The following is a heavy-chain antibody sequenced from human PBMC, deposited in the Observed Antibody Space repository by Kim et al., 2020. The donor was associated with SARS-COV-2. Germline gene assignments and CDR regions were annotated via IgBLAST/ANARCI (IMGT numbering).Heavy chain of an antibody. J-gene: IGHJ3*02. CDR3: ARVAKGILTGYDAFDM. Sequence: DSVKGRFTVSRDNAESSVYLQMNSLRDDDTAVYYCARVAKGILTGYDAFDMWGQGTMATVSS. V-gene: IGHV3-48*02. D-gene: IGHD3-9*01.